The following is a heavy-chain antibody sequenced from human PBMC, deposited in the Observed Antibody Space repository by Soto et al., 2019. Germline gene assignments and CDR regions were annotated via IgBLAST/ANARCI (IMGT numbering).Heavy chain of an antibody. CDR3: ARVIATAGGRRYFDL. CDR2: ISSSSSYT. V-gene: IGHV3-11*05. CDR1: GFTFSDYY. J-gene: IGHJ2*01. Sequence: QVQLVESGGGLVKPGGSPRLSCAASGFTFSDYYMSWIRQAPGKGLEWVTYISSSSSYTNYAGSVKGRFTISRDNAKNSLYLQKNSLRAEDTAVYYCARVIATAGGRRYFDLWGRGTLVTVSS. D-gene: IGHD6-13*01.